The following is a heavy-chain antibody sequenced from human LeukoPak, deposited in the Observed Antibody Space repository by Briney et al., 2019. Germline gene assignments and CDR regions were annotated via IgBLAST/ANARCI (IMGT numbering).Heavy chain of an antibody. CDR3: ATPPTIFGVVISDY. CDR2: FDPEDGET. J-gene: IGHJ4*02. D-gene: IGHD3-3*01. Sequence: WASVKVSRKVSGYTLTELSMHWVRQAPGKGLEWMGGFDPEDGETIYAQKFQGRVTMTEDTSTDTAYMELSSLRSEDTAVYYCATPPTIFGVVISDYWGQGTLVTVSS. CDR1: GYTLTELS. V-gene: IGHV1-24*01.